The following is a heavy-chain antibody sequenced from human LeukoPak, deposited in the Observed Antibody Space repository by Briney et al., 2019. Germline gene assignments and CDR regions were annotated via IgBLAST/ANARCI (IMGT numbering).Heavy chain of an antibody. CDR3: ARGGDPFDY. CDR2: ISSGSNYL. D-gene: IGHD2-21*02. J-gene: IGHJ4*02. V-gene: IGHV3-21*01. Sequence: PGGSLRLSCAASGFTFSSYSVNWVRQAPGKGLEWVSFISSGSNYLYYAESVKGRITISRDNAKNSLYLQMNSLRGEDTAVYYCARGGDPFDYWGQGTLVTVSS. CDR1: GFTFSSYS.